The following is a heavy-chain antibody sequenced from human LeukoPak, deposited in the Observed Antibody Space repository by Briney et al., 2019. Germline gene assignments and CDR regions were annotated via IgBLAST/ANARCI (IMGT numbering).Heavy chain of an antibody. V-gene: IGHV3-48*01. D-gene: IGHD3-22*01. Sequence: PGRSLRLSCAASGFTFSSYSMNWVRQAPGKGLEWVSYISSSSSTIYYADSVKGRFTISRDNAKNSLYLQMNSLRAEDTAVYYCARDSDYYDSSGPFDLWGRGTLVTVSS. CDR3: ARDSDYYDSSGPFDL. J-gene: IGHJ2*01. CDR1: GFTFSSYS. CDR2: ISSSSSTI.